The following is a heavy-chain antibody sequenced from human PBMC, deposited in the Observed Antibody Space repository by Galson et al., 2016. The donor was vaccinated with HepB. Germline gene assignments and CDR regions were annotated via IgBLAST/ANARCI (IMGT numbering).Heavy chain of an antibody. CDR3: ASHGESGRLIGTYYYGMDV. CDR2: IYNGGST. Sequence: SETRSLTCTVSGGSISTYYWSWVRQPPGKGLEWIGYIYNGGSTNYNPSLKSRVTISVDTSKNQFSLKLSSVTAADTAVYYCASHGESGRLIGTYYYGMDVWGQGTTLIVSS. V-gene: IGHV4-59*01. J-gene: IGHJ6*02. CDR1: GGSISTYY. D-gene: IGHD3-16*02.